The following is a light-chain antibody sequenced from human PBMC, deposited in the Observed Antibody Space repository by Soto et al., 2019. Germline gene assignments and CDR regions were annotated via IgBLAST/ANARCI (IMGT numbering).Light chain of an antibody. CDR2: GAS. Sequence: EIVMTQSPATLSVSPGDRATLSCRASQSVSSNLAWYQQKPGQAPRLLIYGASTRATGIPAMFSGSGSGTEFTLTISSLQSEDFAVYYCQQYNNWPPWTFGQGTKVEIK. J-gene: IGKJ1*01. V-gene: IGKV3-15*01. CDR3: QQYNNWPPWT. CDR1: QSVSSN.